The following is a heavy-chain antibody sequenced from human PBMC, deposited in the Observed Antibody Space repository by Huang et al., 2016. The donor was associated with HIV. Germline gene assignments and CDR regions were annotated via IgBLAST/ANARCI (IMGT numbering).Heavy chain of an antibody. V-gene: IGHV1-18*04. CDR1: GYTFTDYG. CDR2: MRHYNRNQ. D-gene: IGHD3-22*01. CDR3: ARDRGRHYYDTTGYRTYDGFDF. Sequence: QVQLVQSGAEVKKPGASVKVSCKASGYTFTDYGISWVRQAPGQGLEWGGWMRHYNRNQGNLQKGQGRVTMTTDKSASTAYMELRSLTSDDTAVYYCARDRGRHYYDTTGYRTYDGFDFWGRGTMVSVSS. J-gene: IGHJ3*01.